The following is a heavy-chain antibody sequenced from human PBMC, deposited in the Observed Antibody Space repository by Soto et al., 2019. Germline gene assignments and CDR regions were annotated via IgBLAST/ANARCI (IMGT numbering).Heavy chain of an antibody. CDR2: ISSRSSHI. CDR3: ASHLGVSSPYCQH. D-gene: IGHD3-3*01. V-gene: IGHV3-21*01. Sequence: PGGSLRLSCAASGFTFSDYSMNWVRQAPGKGLEWVSSISSRSSHIYYAESVKGRFTISRDNAKTSLFLQMSSLRAEDTAVYYCASHLGVSSPYCQHWGQGTLDTVSS. J-gene: IGHJ1*01. CDR1: GFTFSDYS.